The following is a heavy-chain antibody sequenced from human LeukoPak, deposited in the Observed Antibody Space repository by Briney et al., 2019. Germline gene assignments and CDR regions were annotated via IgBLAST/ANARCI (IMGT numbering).Heavy chain of an antibody. D-gene: IGHD4-11*01. CDR2: IWYDGSNK. J-gene: IGHJ5*02. CDR3: ARDHSPGWFDP. Sequence: PGGSLRLSCAASGFTFSSYGMHWVRQAPGKGLEWVAVIWYDGSNKYYADSVKGRFTISRDNSKNTLYLQMNSLRAEDTAVYYCARDHSPGWFDPWGQGTLVTVSS. V-gene: IGHV3-33*01. CDR1: GFTFSSYG.